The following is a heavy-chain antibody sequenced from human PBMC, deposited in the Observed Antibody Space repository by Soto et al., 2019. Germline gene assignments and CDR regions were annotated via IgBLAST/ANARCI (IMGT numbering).Heavy chain of an antibody. D-gene: IGHD1-7*01. V-gene: IGHV4-39*01. Sequence: PSETLSLTCTVSGGSISSSSYYWGWIRQPPGKGLEWIGSIYYSGSTYYNPSLKSRVTISVDTSKNQFSLKLSSVTAADTAVYYCASPIPVELPHYWGQGTLVTVSS. CDR2: IYYSGST. CDR3: ASPIPVELPHY. J-gene: IGHJ4*02. CDR1: GGSISSSSYY.